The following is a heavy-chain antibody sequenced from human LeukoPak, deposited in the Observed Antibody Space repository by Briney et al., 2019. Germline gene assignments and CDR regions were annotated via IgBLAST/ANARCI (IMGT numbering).Heavy chain of an antibody. CDR1: GGTFSSYA. J-gene: IGHJ6*03. CDR3: ARVLSGSYYYYYYMDV. CDR2: IIPIFGTA. Sequence: SVKVSCKASGGTFSSYAISWVRQALGQGLEWMGGIIPIFGTANYAQKFQGRVTITADESTSTAYMELRSLRSDDTAVYYCARVLSGSYYYYYYMDVWGKGTTVTVSS. V-gene: IGHV1-69*13. D-gene: IGHD3-10*01.